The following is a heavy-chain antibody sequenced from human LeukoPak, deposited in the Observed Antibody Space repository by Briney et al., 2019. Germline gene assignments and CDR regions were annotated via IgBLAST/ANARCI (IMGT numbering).Heavy chain of an antibody. CDR2: ISGSGTYI. J-gene: IGHJ4*02. D-gene: IGHD2-8*01. CDR3: VRNGPFDY. Sequence: GGSLRLSCAASGFTFSSYAMNWVRQAPGKGLEWVSSISGSGTYIYYADSVKGRFTISRDNAENSLYLQMSSLRAEDTAVYYCVRNGPFDYWGQGTLVTVSS. V-gene: IGHV3-21*01. CDR1: GFTFSSYA.